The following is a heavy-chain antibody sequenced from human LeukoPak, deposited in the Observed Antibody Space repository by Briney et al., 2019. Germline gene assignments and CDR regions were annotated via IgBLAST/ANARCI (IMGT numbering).Heavy chain of an antibody. CDR1: GYTFTSYD. J-gene: IGHJ6*02. CDR3: ARGPYYDFWSGYHYYAMDV. CDR2: MNPNSGNT. Sequence: ASVKVSCKASGYTFTSYDINWVRQATGQGLEWMGWMNPNSGNTGYAQKFQGRVTMTRNTSISTAYMELSSLRSEDTAVYYCARGPYYDFWSGYHYYAMDVWGQGTTVTVSS. V-gene: IGHV1-8*01. D-gene: IGHD3-3*01.